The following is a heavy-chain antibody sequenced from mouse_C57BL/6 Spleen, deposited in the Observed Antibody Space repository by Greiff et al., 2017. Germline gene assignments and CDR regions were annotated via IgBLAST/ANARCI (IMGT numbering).Heavy chain of an antibody. CDR1: GFTFSSYA. J-gene: IGHJ3*01. D-gene: IGHD2-4*01. CDR3: TRAFYYDYDEAY. CDR2: ISSGGDYI. Sequence: VHLVESGEGLVKPGGSLKLSCAASGFTFSSYAMSWVRQTPEKRLEWVAYISSGGDYIYYADTVKGRFTISRDNARNTLYLQMSSLKSEDTAMYYCTRAFYYDYDEAYWCQGTLVTVSA. V-gene: IGHV5-9-1*02.